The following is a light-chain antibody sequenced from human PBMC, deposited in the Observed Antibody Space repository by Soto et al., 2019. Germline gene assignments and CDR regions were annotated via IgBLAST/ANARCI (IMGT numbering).Light chain of an antibody. CDR1: QSLSKS. Sequence: IVLTHSPATLSLSPGERATLSCMASQSLSKSLVWYQQKPGQAPRLLIDGASNRATGIPARFSGSGSGTDFTLTISSLEREDFAVYFCQQRSSWPLTFGGGTKVDIK. V-gene: IGKV3-11*01. J-gene: IGKJ4*02. CDR3: QQRSSWPLT. CDR2: GAS.